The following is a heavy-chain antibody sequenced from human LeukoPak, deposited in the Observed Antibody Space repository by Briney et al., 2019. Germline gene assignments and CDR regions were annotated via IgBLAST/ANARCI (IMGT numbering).Heavy chain of an antibody. CDR1: GFTFSSYE. Sequence: GGSLRLSCAASGFTFSSYEMNWVRQAPGKGLEWVSHISSSGSTIYYADSVKGRFTISRDNAKNSLYLQMNSLRAEDTAVYYCANLWGGGYKSDGMDVWGKGTTVTVSS. D-gene: IGHD5-24*01. V-gene: IGHV3-48*03. J-gene: IGHJ6*04. CDR3: ANLWGGGYKSDGMDV. CDR2: ISSSGSTI.